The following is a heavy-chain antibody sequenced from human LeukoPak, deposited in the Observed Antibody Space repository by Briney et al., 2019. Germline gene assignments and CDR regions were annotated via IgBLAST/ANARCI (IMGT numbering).Heavy chain of an antibody. Sequence: SAVKVSCKASGGTLSSYTISGVRQAPRQGREWMGRIIPIFGTANYAQNLQGRVTPTVGEYTSTAYMELSSLRSEDTDVYYCARMRGYSGYDYYYYYYMDVWGKGTTVTVSS. CDR2: IIPIFGTA. J-gene: IGHJ6*03. CDR3: ARMRGYSGYDYYYYYYMDV. CDR1: GGTLSSYT. D-gene: IGHD5-12*01. V-gene: IGHV1-69*01.